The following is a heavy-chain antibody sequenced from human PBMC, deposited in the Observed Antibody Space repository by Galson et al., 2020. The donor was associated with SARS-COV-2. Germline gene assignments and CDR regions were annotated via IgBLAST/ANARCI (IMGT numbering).Heavy chain of an antibody. Sequence: SGPTLVNPTQTLTLTCTFSEFSLNPSGMCVSWIRQPPGKALEWLARINWDDDKFYRTSLKTRLTTSKDTSKNQVVLTMTNMDAVDTATYYCARMQIGGGTENGMDVWGQGTTVTGSS. CDR3: ARMQIGGGTENGMDV. D-gene: IGHD3-16*01. V-gene: IGHV2-70*17. CDR2: INWDDDK. CDR1: EFSLNPSGMC. J-gene: IGHJ6*02.